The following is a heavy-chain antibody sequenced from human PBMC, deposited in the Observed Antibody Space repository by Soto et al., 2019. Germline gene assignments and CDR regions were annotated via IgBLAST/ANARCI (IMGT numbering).Heavy chain of an antibody. CDR3: AGCLLINYYYGMDV. Sequence: SVKVSCKASGGTFSSYAISWVRQAPGQGLEWMGGIIPIFGTANYAQKFQGRVTITADESTSTAYMELSSLRSEDTAVYYCAGCLLINYYYGMDVWGQGTTVTVSS. J-gene: IGHJ6*02. V-gene: IGHV1-69*13. CDR1: GGTFSSYA. D-gene: IGHD3-10*01. CDR2: IIPIFGTA.